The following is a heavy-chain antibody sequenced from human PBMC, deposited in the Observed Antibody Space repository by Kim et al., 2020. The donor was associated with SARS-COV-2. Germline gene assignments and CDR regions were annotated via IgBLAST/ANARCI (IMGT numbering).Heavy chain of an antibody. V-gene: IGHV3-23*01. Sequence: GGSLRLSCAASGFTFSSYAMSWVRQAPGKGLEWVSAISGIGGSTYYADSVKGRFTISRDNSKNTLYLQMNSLRAEDTAVYYCAKSGTPWFGEKDYFDYWGHRTLVTVSS. CDR3: AKSGTPWFGEKDYFDY. CDR1: GFTFSSYA. D-gene: IGHD3-10*01. CDR2: ISGIGGST. J-gene: IGHJ4*01.